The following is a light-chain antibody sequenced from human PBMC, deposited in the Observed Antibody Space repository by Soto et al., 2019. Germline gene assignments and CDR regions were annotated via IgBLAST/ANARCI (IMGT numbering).Light chain of an antibody. J-gene: IGKJ4*01. CDR1: QSIGTW. CDR2: DAS. CDR3: QQYDNYPLT. V-gene: IGKV1-5*01. Sequence: DIQMTQSPSSVSASVGDRVTITCRASQSIGTWLAWYQHRPGKAPSLLIYDASTLRSGVPSRFSGSGSGTEFTLTISSLQADDFATYYCQQYDNYPLTFGGGTKVDIK.